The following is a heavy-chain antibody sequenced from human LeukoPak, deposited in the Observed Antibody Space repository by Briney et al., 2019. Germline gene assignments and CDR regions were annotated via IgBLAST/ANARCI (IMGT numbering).Heavy chain of an antibody. Sequence: PGGSLRLSCSASGFTFTTYNMNWVRQAPGKGLEWVSYISSSSSTIYYADSVKGRFTISRDNAKNSLYLQMNSLGAEDTAAYYCARDFLEDSYWGQGTLVTVCS. D-gene: IGHD3-3*01. CDR1: GFTFTTYN. CDR3: ARDFLEDSY. CDR2: ISSSSSTI. J-gene: IGHJ4*02. V-gene: IGHV3-48*01.